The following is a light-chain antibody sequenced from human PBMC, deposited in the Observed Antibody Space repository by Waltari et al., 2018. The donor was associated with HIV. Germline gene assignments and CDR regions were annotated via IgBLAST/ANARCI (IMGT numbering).Light chain of an antibody. CDR3: MQGTHWPYT. V-gene: IGKV2-30*01. J-gene: IGKJ2*01. CDR1: QSLVYSDGNTF. Sequence: DVGMSQSPLSLPVILGQPASISCRSSQSLVYSDGNTFLNWFHQRPGQSPRRLMYQLSNRDSGVPDRFSGSGSGTDFTLKISRGEAEDVGVYYCMQGTHWPYTFGQGTKLEIK. CDR2: QLS.